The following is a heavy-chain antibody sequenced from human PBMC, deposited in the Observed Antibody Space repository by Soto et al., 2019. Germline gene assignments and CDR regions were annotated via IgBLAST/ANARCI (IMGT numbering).Heavy chain of an antibody. CDR2: ITPIFGTA. CDR1: GGTFSSYA. V-gene: IGHV1-69*05. D-gene: IGHD2-21*01. CDR3: ARVGLVIKYFDL. J-gene: IGHJ2*01. Sequence: QVQLVQSGAEVKKPGSSVKVSCKASGGTFSSYAISWVRQAPGQGLEWMGGITPIFGTANYAQKFQGRVTIPPDESTSTAYMELSSLRSEDTAVYYCARVGLVIKYFDLWGRGTLVTVSS.